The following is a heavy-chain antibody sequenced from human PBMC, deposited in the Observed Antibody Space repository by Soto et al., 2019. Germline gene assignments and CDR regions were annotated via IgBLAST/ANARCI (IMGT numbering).Heavy chain of an antibody. CDR1: GFTFSNYA. Sequence: EVRLLESGGGFVQPGGSLRLSCAASGFTFSNYAMSWVRQTPGRVLEWVSTINDSGGSTYYADSVKGRFAISRDNSMNTLFLQMNSLRAAATAVYYCAKDGGIDLVISQLLFAIWGHGKMVTVSS. CDR3: AKDGGIDLVISQLLFAI. V-gene: IGHV3-23*01. J-gene: IGHJ3*02. D-gene: IGHD3-22*01. CDR2: INDSGGST.